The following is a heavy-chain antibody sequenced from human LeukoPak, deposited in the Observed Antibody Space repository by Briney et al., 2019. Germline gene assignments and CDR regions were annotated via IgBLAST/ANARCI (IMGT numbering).Heavy chain of an antibody. Sequence: GGSLRLSCVASGFPFSSYAMSWVRQAPGKGLEWVSAISGTGGSTYYADSVKGRFTISRDNSKNTLYLQMNSLRAEDTAVYYCAKALYDSSGYCFDYWGQGTLVTVSS. CDR2: ISGTGGST. CDR3: AKALYDSSGYCFDY. V-gene: IGHV3-23*01. J-gene: IGHJ4*02. CDR1: GFPFSSYA. D-gene: IGHD3-22*01.